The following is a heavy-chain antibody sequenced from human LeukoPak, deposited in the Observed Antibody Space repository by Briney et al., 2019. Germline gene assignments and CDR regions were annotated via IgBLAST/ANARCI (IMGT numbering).Heavy chain of an antibody. V-gene: IGHV3-23*01. Sequence: GGSLRLSCAASGFTFTSYAMSWVRQAPGKGLEWVSAINHNGGSTYYADSVKGRFTISRDSSKNTLYLQMNNLRAEDTAVYYCAKTSGYSSGPMDVWGQGTTVTVSS. J-gene: IGHJ6*02. CDR3: AKTSGYSSGPMDV. CDR2: INHNGGST. CDR1: GFTFTSYA. D-gene: IGHD6-25*01.